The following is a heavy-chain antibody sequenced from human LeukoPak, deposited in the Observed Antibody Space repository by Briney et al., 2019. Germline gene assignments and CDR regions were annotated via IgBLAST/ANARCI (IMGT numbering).Heavy chain of an antibody. CDR3: AKDGYYYDSSGYSPVYYGMDV. J-gene: IGHJ6*02. Sequence: PGGSLRLSCAASGFTFSSYGMHWVRQAPGKGLEWVAVISYDGSNKYYADSVKGRFTISRDNSKNTLYLQMNSLRAEDTAVYYCAKDGYYYDSSGYSPVYYGMDVWGQGTTVTVPS. V-gene: IGHV3-30*18. CDR1: GFTFSSYG. CDR2: ISYDGSNK. D-gene: IGHD3-22*01.